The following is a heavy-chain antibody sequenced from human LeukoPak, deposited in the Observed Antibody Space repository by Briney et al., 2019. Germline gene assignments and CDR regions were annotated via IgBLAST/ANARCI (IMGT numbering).Heavy chain of an antibody. CDR2: ISYDATNT. CDR3: ARAASQYCSGGTCSSFDY. CDR1: GFTFISYG. V-gene: IGHV3-33*05. Sequence: GGSLRLSCVASGFTFISYGMHWVRQAPGKGLEWVAVISYDATNTYYADSVKGRITISRDTSKNTLYLQMNSLRAEDTALYYCARAASQYCSGGTCSSFDYWGQGTLVTVSS. D-gene: IGHD2-15*01. J-gene: IGHJ4*02.